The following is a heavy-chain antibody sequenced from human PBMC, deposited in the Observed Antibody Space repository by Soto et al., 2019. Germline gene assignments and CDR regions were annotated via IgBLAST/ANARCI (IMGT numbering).Heavy chain of an antibody. Sequence: EVQLLESGGGLVQPGGSLRVSCAVSGFTFSRYAMSLVRQAPGKGLEWVSAISGSGGSIYYADSVKGRFTISRDNSKNTLYLQMNSLRAEDTAVYYCTKDTGRDHYDSSGYYHDYWGQGTLVTVSS. D-gene: IGHD3-22*01. CDR3: TKDTGRDHYDSSGYYHDY. CDR1: GFTFSRYA. CDR2: ISGSGGSI. J-gene: IGHJ4*02. V-gene: IGHV3-23*01.